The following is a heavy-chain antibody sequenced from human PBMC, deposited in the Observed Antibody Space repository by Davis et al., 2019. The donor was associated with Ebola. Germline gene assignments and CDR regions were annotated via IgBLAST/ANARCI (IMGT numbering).Heavy chain of an antibody. CDR3: AKARGYYYGSGSDRADY. CDR2: ISGSGGST. V-gene: IGHV3-23*01. CDR1: GFTFSSYA. J-gene: IGHJ4*02. D-gene: IGHD3-10*01. Sequence: PGGSLRLSCAASGFTFSSYAMSWVRQAPGKGLEWVSAISGSGGSTYYGDSVKGRFTISRDNTKNTLYLQMNSLRAEDTAVYYCAKARGYYYGSGSDRADYWGQGTLVTVSS.